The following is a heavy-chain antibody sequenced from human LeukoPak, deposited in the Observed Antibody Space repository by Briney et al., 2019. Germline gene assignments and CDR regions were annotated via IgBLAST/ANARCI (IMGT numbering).Heavy chain of an antibody. D-gene: IGHD3-10*01. Sequence: PWGSLRLSCAVSGITLSNYGMSWVRQAPGKGLEWVAGISDRGSRTNYADSVKGRFTISRDNSKNTLYLQMSSLRAEDTAVYFCAKRGVVIRVILVGFHKEAYYFDSWGQGALVTVSS. V-gene: IGHV3-23*01. J-gene: IGHJ4*02. CDR2: ISDRGSRT. CDR3: AKRGVVIRVILVGFHKEAYYFDS. CDR1: GITLSNYG.